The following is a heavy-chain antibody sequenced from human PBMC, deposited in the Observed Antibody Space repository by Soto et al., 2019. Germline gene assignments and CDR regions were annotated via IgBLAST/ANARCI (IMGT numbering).Heavy chain of an antibody. CDR3: ARERVAVTDY. J-gene: IGHJ4*02. CDR2: ISSGGGTI. CDR1: GFNFSSYA. D-gene: IGHD3-22*01. V-gene: IGHV3-48*03. Sequence: EVQLVESGGGLVQPGGSMRLSCADSGFNFSSYAMNWVRQAPGKGLEWLSYISSGGGTIYYADSVKGRFTISRDHAKNSLYLQMNSLRAEDTAVYYCARERVAVTDYWVQGTLVTVSS.